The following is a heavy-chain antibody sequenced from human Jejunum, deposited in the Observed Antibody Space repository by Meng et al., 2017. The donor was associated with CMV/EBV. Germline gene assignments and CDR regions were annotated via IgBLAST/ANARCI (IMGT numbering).Heavy chain of an antibody. D-gene: IGHD5-12*01. CDR3: AREAFSGGYDDGFDP. V-gene: IGHV3-30*01. CDR1: GLIFSTYA. Sequence: SGLIFSTYAMHWVRQAPGKGLEWPAVISYDGSHQYYADSVKDRFTISKDNSNNTLYLQMNSLRAEDTAVYYCAREAFSGGYDDGFDPWGQGTLVTVSS. J-gene: IGHJ5*02. CDR2: ISYDGSHQ.